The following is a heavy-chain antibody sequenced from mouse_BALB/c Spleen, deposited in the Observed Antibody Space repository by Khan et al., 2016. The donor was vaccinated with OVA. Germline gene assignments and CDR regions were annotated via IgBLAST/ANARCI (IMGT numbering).Heavy chain of an antibody. CDR2: IDPENGNT. J-gene: IGHJ3*01. CDR3: ARDGYSPWFAY. D-gene: IGHD2-3*01. CDR1: GFNIKDYY. V-gene: IGHV14-1*02. Sequence: EVQLKQSGAELVRPGALVKSSCKTSGFNIKDYYMHWVKQRPEQGLEWIGWIDPENGNTIYDPKFQGKARITAEISSNTAYLQLSSLTSEATAVYYCARDGYSPWFAYWGQGTLVTV.